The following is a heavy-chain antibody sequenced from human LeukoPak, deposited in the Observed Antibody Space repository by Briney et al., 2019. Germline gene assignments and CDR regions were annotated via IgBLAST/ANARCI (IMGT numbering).Heavy chain of an antibody. CDR2: IYYSGST. CDR3: ARDNWGLIAYISYYYYGMDV. Sequence: PSETLSLTCTVSGGSISSYYWSWIRQPPGKGLEWIGYIYYSGSTNYNPSLKSRVTISVDTSKNPFLLKLSSVTAADTAVYYCARDNWGLIAYISYYYYGMDVWGQGTTVTVSS. D-gene: IGHD7-27*01. V-gene: IGHV4-59*01. J-gene: IGHJ6*02. CDR1: GGSISSYY.